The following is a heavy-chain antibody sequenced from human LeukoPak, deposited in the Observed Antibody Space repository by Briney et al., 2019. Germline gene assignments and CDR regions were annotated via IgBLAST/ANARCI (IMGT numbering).Heavy chain of an antibody. J-gene: IGHJ4*02. CDR2: ISAYNGNT. D-gene: IGHD4-17*01. Sequence: SVKVSCKASGYTFTSYGISWVRQAPGQGLEWMGWISAYNGNTNYAQKLQGRVTMTTDTSTSTAYMELRSLRSDDTAVYYCARDRQFLLTTVTTDYWGQGTLVTVSS. CDR1: GYTFTSYG. CDR3: ARDRQFLLTTVTTDY. V-gene: IGHV1-18*01.